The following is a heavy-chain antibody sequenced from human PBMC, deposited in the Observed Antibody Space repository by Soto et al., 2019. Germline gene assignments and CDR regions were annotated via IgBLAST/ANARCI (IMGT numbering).Heavy chain of an antibody. CDR3: ASSRSFCGGRCGYFLY. CDR2: INHSGST. Sequence: KSSETLSLTCAVYGGSFSGYYWSWIRQPPGKGLEWIGEINHSGSTNYNPSLKSRVTISVDTSKNQFSLKLSSVTAADTAVYYCASSRSFCGGRCGYFLYWGQGTLVTVSS. V-gene: IGHV4-34*01. CDR1: GGSFSGYY. J-gene: IGHJ4*02. D-gene: IGHD2-15*01.